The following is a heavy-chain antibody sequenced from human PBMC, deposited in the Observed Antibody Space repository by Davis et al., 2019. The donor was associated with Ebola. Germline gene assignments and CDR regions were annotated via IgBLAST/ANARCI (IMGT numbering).Heavy chain of an antibody. CDR3: AIISGSYYPHFDY. CDR1: GGTFSSYA. V-gene: IGHV1-69*04. Sequence: SVKVSCKASGGTFSSYAISWLRQAPGQGLEWMGRIIPILGIANYAQKFQGRVTITADKSTSTAYMELSSLRSEDTAVYYCAIISGSYYPHFDYWGQGTLVTVSS. D-gene: IGHD1-26*01. CDR2: IIPILGIA. J-gene: IGHJ4*02.